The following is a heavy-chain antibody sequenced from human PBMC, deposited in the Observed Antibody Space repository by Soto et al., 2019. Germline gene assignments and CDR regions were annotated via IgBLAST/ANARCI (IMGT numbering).Heavy chain of an antibody. Sequence: GGSLRLSCAASGFTFSSYAMSWVRQAPGKGLEWVSAISGSGGSTYYADSVKGRFTISRDNSKNTLYLQMNSLRAEDTAVYYCAKDPYSSSSSYYFDYWGQGTLVTVSS. CDR3: AKDPYSSSSSYYFDY. CDR1: GFTFSSYA. V-gene: IGHV3-23*01. CDR2: ISGSGGST. J-gene: IGHJ4*02. D-gene: IGHD6-6*01.